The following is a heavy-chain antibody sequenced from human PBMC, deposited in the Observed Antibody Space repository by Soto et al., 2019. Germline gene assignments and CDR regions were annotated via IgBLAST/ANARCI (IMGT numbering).Heavy chain of an antibody. J-gene: IGHJ3*02. V-gene: IGHV3-23*01. CDR3: AKDNTMIVVVIPGDPDAFDI. CDR2: ISGSGGST. Sequence: GGSLRLSCAASGFTFSSYAMSWVRQAPGKGLEWVSAISGSGGSTYYADSVKGRFTISRGNSKNTLYLQMNSLRAEDTAVYYCAKDNTMIVVVIPGDPDAFDIWGQGTMVTVSS. CDR1: GFTFSSYA. D-gene: IGHD3-22*01.